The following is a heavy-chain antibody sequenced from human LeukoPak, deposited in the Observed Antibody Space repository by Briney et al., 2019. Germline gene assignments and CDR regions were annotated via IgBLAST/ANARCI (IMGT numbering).Heavy chain of an antibody. J-gene: IGHJ4*02. D-gene: IGHD3-16*01. CDR1: GFTFSSYA. V-gene: IGHV3-30-3*01. CDR3: ARDPDPDYVWGIHPDPLAAPFDY. CDR2: ISYDGSNK. Sequence: GGSLRLSCAASGFTFSSYAMHWVRQAPGKGLEWVAVISYDGSNKYYADSVKGRFTISRDNSKNTLYLQMNSLRAEDTAVYYCARDPDPDYVWGIHPDPLAAPFDYWGQGTLVTVSS.